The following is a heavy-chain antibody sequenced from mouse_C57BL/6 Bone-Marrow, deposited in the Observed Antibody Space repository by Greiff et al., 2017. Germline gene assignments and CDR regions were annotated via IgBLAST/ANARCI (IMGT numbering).Heavy chain of an antibody. J-gene: IGHJ2*01. D-gene: IGHD1-1*01. CDR3: ARGDYGSSYRDYFDY. V-gene: IGHV1-64*01. CDR2: IHPNSGST. Sequence: QVQLQQSGAELVKPGASVKLSCKASGYTFTSYWMHWVKQRPGQGLEWIGMIHPNSGSTNYNEKFKSKATLTVDKSSSTAYMQLSSLTSEDSAVYYCARGDYGSSYRDYFDYWGQGTTLTVSS. CDR1: GYTFTSYW.